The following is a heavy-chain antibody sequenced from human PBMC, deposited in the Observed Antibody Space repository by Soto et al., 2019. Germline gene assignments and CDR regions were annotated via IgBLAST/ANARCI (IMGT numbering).Heavy chain of an antibody. J-gene: IGHJ4*02. Sequence: SETLSLTCAVSGGSISSSVYSWNWIRQSPGKGLEWIGYIYHSGNTYYNPSLKSRVSISVDRSKNQFPLNLSSVTAADTAVYFCDSADCYDYGDYGPFDDWGQGTMVTVSS. CDR1: GGSISSSVYS. CDR2: IYHSGNT. D-gene: IGHD4-17*01. CDR3: DSADCYDYGDYGPFDD. V-gene: IGHV4-30-2*06.